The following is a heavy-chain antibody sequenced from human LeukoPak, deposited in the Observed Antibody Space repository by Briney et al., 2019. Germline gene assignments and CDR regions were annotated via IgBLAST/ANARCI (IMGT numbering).Heavy chain of an antibody. J-gene: IGHJ4*02. CDR1: GFTFDDCA. CDR2: ISWNSGSI. Sequence: GGSLRLSCAASGFTFDDCAMHWVRQAPGKGLEWVSSISWNSGSIGYADSVKGRFTISRDNAKNSLYLQMNSLRAEDTALYYCAKDPGRYSSSPSSYWGQGTLVTVSS. V-gene: IGHV3-9*01. D-gene: IGHD6-13*01. CDR3: AKDPGRYSSSPSSY.